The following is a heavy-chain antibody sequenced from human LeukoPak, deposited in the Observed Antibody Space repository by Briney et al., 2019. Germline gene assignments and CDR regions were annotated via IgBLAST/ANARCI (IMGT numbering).Heavy chain of an antibody. Sequence: PGGSLRLSCAASGFTVSSNYMSWARQAPGKGLEWVSVIYSGGSTYYADSVKGRFTISRDNSKNTLYLQMNSLRAEDTAVYYCARDRPQYYDFWSGYFDYWGQGTLVTVSS. D-gene: IGHD3-3*01. J-gene: IGHJ4*02. CDR1: GFTVSSNY. V-gene: IGHV3-66*02. CDR2: IYSGGST. CDR3: ARDRPQYYDFWSGYFDY.